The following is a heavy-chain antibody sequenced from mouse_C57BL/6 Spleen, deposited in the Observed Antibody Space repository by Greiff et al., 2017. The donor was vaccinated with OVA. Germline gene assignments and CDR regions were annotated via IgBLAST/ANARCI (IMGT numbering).Heavy chain of an antibody. CDR2: IYPGDGDT. D-gene: IGHD2-2*01. J-gene: IGHJ2*01. CDR1: GYAFSSYW. Sequence: VKLQESGAELVKPGASVKISCKASGYAFSSYWMNWVKQRPGKGLEWIGQIYPGDGDTNYNGKFKGKATLTADKSSSTAYMQLSSLTSEDSAVYFCARRAMVIYFDYWGQGTTLTVSS. V-gene: IGHV1-80*01. CDR3: ARRAMVIYFDY.